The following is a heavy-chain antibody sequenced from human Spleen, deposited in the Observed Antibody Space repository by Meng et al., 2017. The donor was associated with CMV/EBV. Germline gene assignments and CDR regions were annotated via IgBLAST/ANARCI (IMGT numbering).Heavy chain of an antibody. CDR3: AKNRVVFGVARRYYGLDV. CDR1: GFSFNNYH. Sequence: GGSLRLSCAASGFSFNNYHMNWVRQAPGKGLEFVALIWYDGSKTYYADSVKGRFTLSRDNSKDTLYLQMNSLRVEDTAVYYCAKNRVVFGVARRYYGLDVWGPGTAVTVSS. D-gene: IGHD3-3*01. V-gene: IGHV3-33*06. J-gene: IGHJ6*02. CDR2: IWYDGSKT.